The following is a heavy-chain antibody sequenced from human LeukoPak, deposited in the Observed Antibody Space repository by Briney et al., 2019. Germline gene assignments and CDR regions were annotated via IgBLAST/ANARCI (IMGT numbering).Heavy chain of an antibody. D-gene: IGHD5-24*01. V-gene: IGHV1-18*01. Sequence: ASVTASCQASGYTLTSYGISWVRQPPGQGLEWMGWISAYNGNTNYAQKLQGRVTMTTDTSTSTAYMELRSLRSDDTAVYYCAQHSSRDGYNSWFDPWGQGTLVTVSS. J-gene: IGHJ5*02. CDR3: AQHSSRDGYNSWFDP. CDR2: ISAYNGNT. CDR1: GYTLTSYG.